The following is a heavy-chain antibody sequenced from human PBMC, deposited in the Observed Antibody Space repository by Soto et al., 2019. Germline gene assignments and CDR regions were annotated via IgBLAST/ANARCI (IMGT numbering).Heavy chain of an antibody. CDR3: ARGRYCLTGRCFPNWFDS. CDR1: GDSISNLDYF. CDR2: IYKSATT. Sequence: SETLSLTCSVSGDSISNLDYFWAWIRQPPGQALEYIGYIYKSATTYYNPSFESRVAISVDTSKSQFSLNVTSVTAADSAVYFCARGRYCLTGRCFPNWFDSWGQGALVTVS. V-gene: IGHV4-30-4*01. D-gene: IGHD7-27*01. J-gene: IGHJ5*01.